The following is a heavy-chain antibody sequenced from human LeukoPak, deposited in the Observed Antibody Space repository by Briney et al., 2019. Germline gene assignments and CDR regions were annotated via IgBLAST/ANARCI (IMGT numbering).Heavy chain of an antibody. Sequence: PGGSLRLSCAASGFTFSSYSMNWVRQAPGKGLEWVSYTSSSSSYIHYADSVKGRFTISRDNAKNSLYLQMNGLRAEDTAVYYCARGTVVTALDAFDIWGQGTMVTVSS. CDR2: TSSSSSYI. J-gene: IGHJ3*02. V-gene: IGHV3-21*01. D-gene: IGHD2-21*02. CDR3: ARGTVVTALDAFDI. CDR1: GFTFSSYS.